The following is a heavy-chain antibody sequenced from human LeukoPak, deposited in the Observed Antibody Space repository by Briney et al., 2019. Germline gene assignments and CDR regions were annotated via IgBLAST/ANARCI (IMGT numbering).Heavy chain of an antibody. D-gene: IGHD6-13*01. Sequence: GGSLRLSCAASGFTFSSYWMSWVRQAPGKGLEWVANIKQDGSEKYYVDSVKGRFTISRDNAKNSLYLQMNSLRAEDTAVYYCARGAIVAAAGGIDYWAREPWSPSPQ. CDR1: GFTFSSYW. J-gene: IGHJ4*02. V-gene: IGHV3-7*01. CDR2: IKQDGSEK. CDR3: ARGAIVAAAGGIDY.